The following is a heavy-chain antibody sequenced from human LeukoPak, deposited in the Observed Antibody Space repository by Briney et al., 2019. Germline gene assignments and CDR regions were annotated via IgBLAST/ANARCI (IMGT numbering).Heavy chain of an antibody. CDR2: INTNTGNP. CDR1: GYTFTGYY. D-gene: IGHD3-10*01. V-gene: IGHV7-4-1*02. CDR3: ARYSMVRGVIIPFDY. Sequence: ASVKVSCKASGYTFTGYYMHWVRQAPGQGLEWMGWINTNTGNPTYAQGFTGRFVFSLDTSVSTAYLQISSLKAEDTAVYYCARYSMVRGVIIPFDYWGQGTLVTVSS. J-gene: IGHJ4*02.